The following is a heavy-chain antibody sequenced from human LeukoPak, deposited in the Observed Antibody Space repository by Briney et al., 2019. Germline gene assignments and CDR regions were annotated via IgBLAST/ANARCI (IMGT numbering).Heavy chain of an antibody. V-gene: IGHV3-23*01. J-gene: IGHJ4*02. CDR2: ISGSGGST. CDR3: AKDILMVYAMRVDY. CDR1: GFTFSSYS. D-gene: IGHD2-8*01. Sequence: PGGSLRLSCAASGFTFSSYSMSWVRQAPGKGLEWVSAISGSGGSTYYADSVKGRFTISRDNSKNTLYLQMNSLRAEDTAVYYCAKDILMVYAMRVDYWGQGTLVTVSS.